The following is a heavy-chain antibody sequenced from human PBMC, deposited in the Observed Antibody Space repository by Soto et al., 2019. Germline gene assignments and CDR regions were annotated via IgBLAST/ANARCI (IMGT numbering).Heavy chain of an antibody. D-gene: IGHD3-10*01. CDR1: GFTFSNYG. Sequence: QVQLVESGGGVVQPGRSLRLSCAASGFTFSNYGMHWVRQALGKGLEWVAVILNDGSNRYHADSVKDRFTISRDNSKNTLYLQMNSLRAEDTAVYYCARDDEYSGNGMDVWGQGTTVTVS. V-gene: IGHV3-33*01. CDR3: ARDDEYSGNGMDV. J-gene: IGHJ6*02. CDR2: ILNDGSNR.